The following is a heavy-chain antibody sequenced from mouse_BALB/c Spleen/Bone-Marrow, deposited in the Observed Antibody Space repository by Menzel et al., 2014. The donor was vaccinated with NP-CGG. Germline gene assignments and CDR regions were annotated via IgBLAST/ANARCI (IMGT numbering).Heavy chain of an antibody. CDR3: ARVGDNRHFDV. D-gene: IGHD3-3*01. Sequence: EVQGVESGPEPEKPGASVKISCKASGYSFTGYNMNWVKQSNGKSLEWIGNIDPCYGGTDYNQKFKGKATLTVDKSSSTAYMQLKSLTSEDSAVYYCARVGDNRHFDVWGAGTTVTVSS. J-gene: IGHJ1*01. CDR2: IDPCYGGT. V-gene: IGHV1-39*01. CDR1: GYSFTGYN.